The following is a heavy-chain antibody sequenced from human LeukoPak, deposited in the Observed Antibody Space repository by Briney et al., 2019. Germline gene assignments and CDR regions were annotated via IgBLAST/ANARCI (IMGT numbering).Heavy chain of an antibody. Sequence: GESLKISCKGSGYSFTTNWIGWVRQMPAKGLEWMGIIYPGDSDTRYSPSFQGQVTISADKSISTAYLQWSSLKASDTAIYYCARPSVYSSGWYGDHWGRGTLVTVSS. D-gene: IGHD6-19*01. V-gene: IGHV5-51*01. CDR1: GYSFTTNW. CDR2: IYPGDSDT. CDR3: ARPSVYSSGWYGDH. J-gene: IGHJ4*02.